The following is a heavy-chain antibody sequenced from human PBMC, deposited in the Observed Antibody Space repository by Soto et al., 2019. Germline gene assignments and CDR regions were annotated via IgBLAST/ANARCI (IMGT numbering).Heavy chain of an antibody. J-gene: IGHJ4*02. CDR2: IWYDGSNK. CDR1: GSIFSGYG. CDR3: ARNGIGGTVFRGFCDY. D-gene: IGHD1-7*01. V-gene: IGHV3-33*01. Sequence: GGSLRLSCVASGSIFSGYGMHWARQAPGKGLEWVAVIWYDGSNKYYADSVKGRFTISRDNSKNMLYLQMDSLRAEDTAVYYCARNGIGGTVFRGFCDYWGQGTLVTVSS.